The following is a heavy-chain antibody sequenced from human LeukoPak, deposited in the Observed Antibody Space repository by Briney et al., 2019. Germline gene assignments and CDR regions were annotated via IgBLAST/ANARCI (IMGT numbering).Heavy chain of an antibody. D-gene: IGHD6-19*01. CDR1: GFTFSSYA. V-gene: IGHV3-30-3*01. CDR2: ISYDGSNK. Sequence: GGSLRLSCAASGFTFSSYAMHWVRQAPGKGLEWVAVISYDGSNKYYADSVKGRFTISRDNSKNTLYLQMNSLRAEDTAVYYCARDLSYSSGNYGMDVWGQGTTVTVSS. CDR3: ARDLSYSSGNYGMDV. J-gene: IGHJ6*02.